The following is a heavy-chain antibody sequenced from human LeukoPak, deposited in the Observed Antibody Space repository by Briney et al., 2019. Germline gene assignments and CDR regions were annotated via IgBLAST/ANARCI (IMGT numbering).Heavy chain of an antibody. V-gene: IGHV3-48*01. D-gene: IGHD6-19*01. CDR2: ISSSSSSI. CDR1: GFTFSTYS. Sequence: GGSLRLSCAASGFTFSTYSMTWVRQAPGKGLEWVSYISSSSSSIYYADSVKGRCTISRDNAKNSLYLQMNSLRAEDTAVYYCATVGSTGWYYFDYWGQGTLVTVSS. J-gene: IGHJ4*02. CDR3: ATVGSTGWYYFDY.